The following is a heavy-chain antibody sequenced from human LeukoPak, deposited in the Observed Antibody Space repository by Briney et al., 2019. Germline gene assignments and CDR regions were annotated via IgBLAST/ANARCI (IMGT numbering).Heavy chain of an antibody. D-gene: IGHD3-10*01. Sequence: GGSLRLSCAASGFTFSTYSMNWVRQAPGKGLEWVSSISSSSSYICYADSVKGRFTISRDNSKNTLYLQMNSLRAEDTAVYYCAKVVWFGELLSLDAFDIWGQGTMVTVSS. V-gene: IGHV3-21*04. J-gene: IGHJ3*02. CDR1: GFTFSTYS. CDR3: AKVVWFGELLSLDAFDI. CDR2: ISSSSSYI.